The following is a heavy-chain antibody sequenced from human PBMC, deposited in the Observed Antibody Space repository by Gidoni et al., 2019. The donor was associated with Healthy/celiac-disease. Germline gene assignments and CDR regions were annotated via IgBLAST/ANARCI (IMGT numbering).Heavy chain of an antibody. CDR1: GFTFSSYG. Sequence: QVQLVESGGGVVQPGRSLRLSCAASGFTFSSYGMHWVRQAPGKGLEWVAVIWYDGSNKYYADSVKGRFTISRDNSKNTLYLQMNSLRAEDTAVYYCARALLTNCYYGMDVWGQGTTVTVSS. J-gene: IGHJ6*02. D-gene: IGHD3-9*01. CDR2: IWYDGSNK. V-gene: IGHV3-33*01. CDR3: ARALLTNCYYGMDV.